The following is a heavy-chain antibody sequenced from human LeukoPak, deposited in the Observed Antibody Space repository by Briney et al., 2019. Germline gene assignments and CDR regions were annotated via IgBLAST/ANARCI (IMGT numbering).Heavy chain of an antibody. Sequence: GGSLRLSCAASGFTFSSYGMSWVRQAPGKGLEWVSAISGSGGSTYYADSVKGRFTISRDNSKNTLYLQMNSLRAEDTAVYYCAKGPSRNPMVRGVLFDYWGQGTLVTVSS. CDR3: AKGPSRNPMVRGVLFDY. J-gene: IGHJ4*02. CDR2: ISGSGGST. CDR1: GFTFSSYG. V-gene: IGHV3-23*01. D-gene: IGHD3-10*01.